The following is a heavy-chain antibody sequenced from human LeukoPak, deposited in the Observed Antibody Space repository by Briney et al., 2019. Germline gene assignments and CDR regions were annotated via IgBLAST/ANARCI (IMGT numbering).Heavy chain of an antibody. Sequence: GASVEVSCKASGYTFTSYDINWVRQATGQGLEWMGWMNPNSGNTGYAQKFQGRVTMTRNTSISTAYMELSSLRSEDTAVYYCARTAASITYYDFWSGYYINWFDPWGQGTLVTVSS. CDR1: GYTFTSYD. D-gene: IGHD3-3*01. CDR2: MNPNSGNT. V-gene: IGHV1-8*01. J-gene: IGHJ5*02. CDR3: ARTAASITYYDFWSGYYINWFDP.